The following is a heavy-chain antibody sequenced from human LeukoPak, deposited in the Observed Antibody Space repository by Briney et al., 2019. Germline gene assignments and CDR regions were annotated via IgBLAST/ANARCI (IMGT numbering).Heavy chain of an antibody. CDR2: ISGSGGST. V-gene: IGHV3-23*01. CDR1: GFTFSSYA. J-gene: IGHJ6*03. D-gene: IGHD3-3*01. CDR3: AKHKSGYYDYYYYMDV. Sequence: PGGSLRLSCAASGFTFSSYAMSWVRQAPGKGLEWVSAISGSGGSTYYADSVKGRFTISRDNSKNTLYLQMNSLRAEDTAVYYCAKHKSGYYDYYYYMDVWGKGTTVTVPS.